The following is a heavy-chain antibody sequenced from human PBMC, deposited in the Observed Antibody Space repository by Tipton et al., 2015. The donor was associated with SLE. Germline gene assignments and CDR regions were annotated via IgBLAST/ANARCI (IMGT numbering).Heavy chain of an antibody. D-gene: IGHD6-19*01. CDR2: IFYTGNT. V-gene: IGHV4-39*07. Sequence: TLSLTCTVSGSSISSSSYYWGWIRQPPGKGLEWIGSIFYTGNTYYNPSLKSRVTISVDTSKNQFSLKLSSVTAADTAVYYCARLSSGIAVAPYAFDIWGQGTMVTVSS. J-gene: IGHJ3*02. CDR3: ARLSSGIAVAPYAFDI. CDR1: GSSISSSSYY.